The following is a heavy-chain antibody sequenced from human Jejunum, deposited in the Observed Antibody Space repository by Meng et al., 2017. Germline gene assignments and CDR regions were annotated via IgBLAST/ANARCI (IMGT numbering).Heavy chain of an antibody. J-gene: IGHJ4*02. Sequence: QVQLQESGPGLVKPAQTLSLTCTVSGASLSTGGDYWGWLRQHPEKGLEWVWYTYYDGSTYSNPSLRSRPTISLDSSRSRISLKLTSVTAADTATYYCVRGGFGYSVPFDYWGQGILVTVSS. V-gene: IGHV4-31*03. CDR1: GASLSTGGDY. D-gene: IGHD5/OR15-5a*01. CDR2: TYYDGST. CDR3: VRGGFGYSVPFDY.